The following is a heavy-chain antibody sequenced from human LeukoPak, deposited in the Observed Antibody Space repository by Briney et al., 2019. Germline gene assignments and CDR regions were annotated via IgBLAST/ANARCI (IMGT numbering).Heavy chain of an antibody. CDR3: ARGERGSNLAVAGTSQFDY. CDR1: GYTFTSYG. V-gene: IGHV1-18*01. Sequence: ASVKVSCKASGYTFTSYGISWVRQAPGQGLEWMGWISAYNGNTNYAQKLQGRVTMTTDTSTSTAYMELRSLRSDDTAVYYCARGERGSNLAVAGTSQFDYWGQGTLVTVSS. J-gene: IGHJ4*02. D-gene: IGHD6-19*01. CDR2: ISAYNGNT.